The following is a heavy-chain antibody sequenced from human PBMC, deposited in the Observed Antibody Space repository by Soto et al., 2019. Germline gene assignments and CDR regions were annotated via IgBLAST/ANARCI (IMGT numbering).Heavy chain of an antibody. V-gene: IGHV2-26*01. D-gene: IGHD1-20*01. Sequence: DLEWLAHIFSNDEKSYSTSLKSRLTISKDTSKSQVVLTMTNMDPVDTATYYCARMVGITGTTRAFDIWGQGTMVTVSS. CDR3: ARMVGITGTTRAFDI. CDR2: IFSNDEK. J-gene: IGHJ3*02.